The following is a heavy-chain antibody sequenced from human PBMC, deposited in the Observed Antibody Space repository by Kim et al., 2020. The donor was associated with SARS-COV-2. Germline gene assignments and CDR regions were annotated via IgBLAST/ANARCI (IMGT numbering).Heavy chain of an antibody. D-gene: IGHD3-10*01. CDR2: IYTSGST. CDR1: GGSISSYY. V-gene: IGHV4-4*07. Sequence: SETLSLTCTVSGGSISSYYWSWIRQPAGKGLEWIGRIYTSGSTNYNPSLKSRVTMSVDTSKNQFSLKLSSVTAADTAVYYCARNPRPYYYGSGSYPYNWFDPWGQGTLVTVSS. CDR3: ARNPRPYYYGSGSYPYNWFDP. J-gene: IGHJ5*02.